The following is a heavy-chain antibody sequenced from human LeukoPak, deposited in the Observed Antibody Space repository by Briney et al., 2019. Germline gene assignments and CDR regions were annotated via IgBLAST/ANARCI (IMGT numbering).Heavy chain of an antibody. J-gene: IGHJ4*02. CDR3: TKDAGFEYCSRGSCYTGDY. CDR2: ITFSSSHI. Sequence: GGSLRLSCAASGFTFSGYVMTWVRQAPGRGLECVSSITFSSSHIYYADSVKGRFTISRDNTKDTVYLQMNSLRVEDTAVYYCTKDAGFEYCSRGSCYTGDYWGQGTLVTVSS. V-gene: IGHV3-21*04. CDR1: GFTFSGYV. D-gene: IGHD2-15*01.